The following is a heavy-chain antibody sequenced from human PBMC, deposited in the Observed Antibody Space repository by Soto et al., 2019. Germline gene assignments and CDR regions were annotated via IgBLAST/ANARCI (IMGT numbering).Heavy chain of an antibody. CDR3: ARKMPTMIVVVIQNWFDP. J-gene: IGHJ5*02. V-gene: IGHV4-34*01. CDR1: GSCGDYY. D-gene: IGHD3-22*01. Sequence: GSCGDYYGRWIRQHQGKGLEWIGEINHSGSTNYNPSLKSRVTISVDTSKNQFSLKLSSVTAADTAVYYCARKMPTMIVVVIQNWFDPWGQGTLVTVSS. CDR2: INHSGST.